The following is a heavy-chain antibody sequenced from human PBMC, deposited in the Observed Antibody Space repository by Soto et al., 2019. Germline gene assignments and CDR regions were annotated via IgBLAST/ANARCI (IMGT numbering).Heavy chain of an antibody. CDR3: ARSSGGNFGIIIEGSNWFDP. J-gene: IGHJ5*02. CDR1: GDTFTSYY. V-gene: IGHV1-46*01. CDR2: INPHGGST. Sequence: ASVKVSCKAPGDTFTSYYLNWVRQAPGQGLEWMGVINPHGGSTKYAQKFQGRITMTRDTSRSTVYMELSSLRSDDTAIYYCARSSGGNFGIIIEGSNWFDPWGQGTLVTV. D-gene: IGHD3-3*01.